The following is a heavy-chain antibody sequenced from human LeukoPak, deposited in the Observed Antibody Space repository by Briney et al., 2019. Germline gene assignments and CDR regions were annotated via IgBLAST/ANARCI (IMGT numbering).Heavy chain of an antibody. J-gene: IGHJ4*02. CDR1: GLTFSTYS. CDR2: IYNSGAKI. Sequence: PGGSLRLSCAVSGLTFSTYSMTWVRQGPGKGLEWASSIYNSGAKIFYADSVKGRFTISRDNSKNMLYLQMNSLRVEDTAVYYCAKDVAPDSGWDLDYWGQGTLVTVSS. D-gene: IGHD6-19*01. CDR3: AKDVAPDSGWDLDY. V-gene: IGHV3-23*01.